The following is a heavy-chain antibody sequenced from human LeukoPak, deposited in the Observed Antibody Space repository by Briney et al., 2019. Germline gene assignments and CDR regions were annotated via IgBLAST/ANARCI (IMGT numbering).Heavy chain of an antibody. V-gene: IGHV1-69*05. D-gene: IGHD5-24*01. J-gene: IGHJ6*03. Sequence: GASVKVSCKASGGTFSSYAISWVRQAPGQGLEWMGGIIPIFGTANYAQKFQGRVTITTDESTSTAYMELSSLRSEDTAVYYCASISPEMATIPPGEYYYYYMDVWGKGTTVTVSS. CDR1: GGTFSSYA. CDR2: IIPIFGTA. CDR3: ASISPEMATIPPGEYYYYYMDV.